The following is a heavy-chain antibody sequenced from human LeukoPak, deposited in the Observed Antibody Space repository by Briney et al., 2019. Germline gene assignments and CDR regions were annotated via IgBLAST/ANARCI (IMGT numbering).Heavy chain of an antibody. D-gene: IGHD2-2*01. CDR2: INHSGST. V-gene: IGHV4-34*01. CDR1: GGCFSGYY. CDR3: ARPGSPAAIGCYSMDV. Sequence: PSETLSLTCAVYGGCFSGYYWSWIRQPPGKGLQWIGEINHSGSTNYNPSLKSRVTISVDTSKNQFSLKLYSVTAADTAVYYCARPGSPAAIGCYSMDVWGKGTTVTVSS. J-gene: IGHJ6*03.